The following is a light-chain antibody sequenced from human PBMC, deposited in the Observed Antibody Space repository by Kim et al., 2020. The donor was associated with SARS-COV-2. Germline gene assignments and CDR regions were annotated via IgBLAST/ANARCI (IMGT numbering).Light chain of an antibody. J-gene: IGLJ1*01. CDR3: QSADSSGTYV. CDR2: KDS. CDR1: ALPKQY. Sequence: SPGQTARITCSGDALPKQYAYWYQQRPGQAPVLVIYKDSERPSGIPERFSGSSSGTTVTLTISGVQAEDEADYYCQSADSSGTYVFGTGTKVTVL. V-gene: IGLV3-25*03.